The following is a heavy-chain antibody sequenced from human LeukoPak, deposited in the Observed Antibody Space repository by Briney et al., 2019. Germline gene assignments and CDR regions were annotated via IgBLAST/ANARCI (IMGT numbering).Heavy chain of an antibody. V-gene: IGHV3-21*04. CDR3: ARGARWAYYFDY. J-gene: IGHJ4*02. CDR2: ISSSSSYI. Sequence: GGSLRLSCAASGFTFSSYSMNWVRQAPGKGLEWVSSISSSSSYIYYADSVKGRFTISRDNANNSVFLQMNNLRAEDSAIYYCARGARWAYYFDYWGQGSLVTVSS. CDR1: GFTFSSYS. D-gene: IGHD4-23*01.